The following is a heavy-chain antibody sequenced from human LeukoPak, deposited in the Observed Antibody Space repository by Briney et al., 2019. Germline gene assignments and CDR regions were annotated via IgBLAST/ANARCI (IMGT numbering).Heavy chain of an antibody. V-gene: IGHV3-66*01. CDR1: GFTVSSNY. CDR2: IYSAGTT. Sequence: GGSLRLSCAASGFTVSSNYMNWVRQTPGKGLEWVSVIYSAGTTYYADSVKGRFTISRDNSKNTLYLQMNSLRAEDTAVYYCARGPGYCGGGTCYLGYWGEGTLVTVSS. CDR3: ARGPGYCGGGTCYLGY. D-gene: IGHD2-15*01. J-gene: IGHJ4*02.